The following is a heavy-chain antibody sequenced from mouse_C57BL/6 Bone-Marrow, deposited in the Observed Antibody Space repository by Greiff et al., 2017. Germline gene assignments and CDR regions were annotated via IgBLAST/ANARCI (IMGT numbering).Heavy chain of an antibody. Sequence: QVQLQQPGAELVRPGSSVKLSCKASGYTFTSYWMHWVKQRPIQGLEWIGNIDPSDSETHYNQQFKDKATLTVDKSSSTAYMQLSSLTSEDSAVYYCARDLYYGRRDWYFDVWGTGTTVTVSS. V-gene: IGHV1-52*01. CDR3: ARDLYYGRRDWYFDV. CDR1: GYTFTSYW. D-gene: IGHD1-1*01. CDR2: IDPSDSET. J-gene: IGHJ1*03.